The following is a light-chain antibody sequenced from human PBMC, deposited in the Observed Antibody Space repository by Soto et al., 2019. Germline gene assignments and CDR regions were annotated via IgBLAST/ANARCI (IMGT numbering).Light chain of an antibody. Sequence: EIVMTQSPATLSVSPGERATLSCRASQSVSSNLAWYQQKPGQAPRLLIYGASTRATGIPARFSGSGSGTEFTLTISSRQSADFAVYYCQQYNNWPRTFGQEPKVDIK. CDR3: QQYNNWPRT. CDR2: GAS. J-gene: IGKJ1*01. CDR1: QSVSSN. V-gene: IGKV3-15*01.